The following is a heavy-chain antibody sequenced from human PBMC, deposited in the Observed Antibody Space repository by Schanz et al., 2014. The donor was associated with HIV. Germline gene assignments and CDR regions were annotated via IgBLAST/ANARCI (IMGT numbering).Heavy chain of an antibody. Sequence: EVQLVESGGDLVQPGGSLRLSCAASGFTFSRFWMSWVRQAPGKGLEWVAIIKQDGSVKNYLDSVKGRFTISRDNSKKTLYLQMNSLRAGDTAVYYCASTEFPYSSSSDYYYGMDVWGQGTTVTVSS. J-gene: IGHJ6*02. D-gene: IGHD6-6*01. V-gene: IGHV3-7*01. CDR3: ASTEFPYSSSSDYYYGMDV. CDR1: GFTFSRFW. CDR2: IKQDGSVK.